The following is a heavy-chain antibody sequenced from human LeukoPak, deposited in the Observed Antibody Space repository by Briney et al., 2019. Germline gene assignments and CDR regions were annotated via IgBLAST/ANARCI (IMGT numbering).Heavy chain of an antibody. D-gene: IGHD3-9*01. Sequence: GGSLRLSCAASGFTFSSYAMHWVRQAPGKGLEYVSAISSNGGSTYYANSVKGRFTISRDNSKNTLYLQMGSLRAEDMAVYYCARGAYDILTGFGYFQHWGQGTLVTVSS. J-gene: IGHJ1*01. CDR2: ISSNGGST. CDR1: GFTFSSYA. CDR3: ARGAYDILTGFGYFQH. V-gene: IGHV3-64*01.